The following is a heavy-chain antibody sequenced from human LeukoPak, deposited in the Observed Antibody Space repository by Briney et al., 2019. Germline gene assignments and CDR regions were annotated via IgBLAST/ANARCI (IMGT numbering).Heavy chain of an antibody. V-gene: IGHV3-48*03. CDR1: GFTFSSYE. D-gene: IGHD3-22*01. J-gene: IGHJ4*02. CDR2: ISSSGSTI. Sequence: GGSLRLSCAASGFTFSSYEMNWVRQAPGKGLEWVSYISSSGSTIYYADSVKGRFTISRDNAKNSLCLQMNSLRAEDTAVYYCRGYDSSGYYSYYFDYWGQGTLVTVSS. CDR3: RGYDSSGYYSYYFDY.